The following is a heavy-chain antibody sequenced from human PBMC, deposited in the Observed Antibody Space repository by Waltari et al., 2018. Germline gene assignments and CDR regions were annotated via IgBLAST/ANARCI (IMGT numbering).Heavy chain of an antibody. CDR2: IYTSGST. J-gene: IGHJ4*02. D-gene: IGHD6-6*01. CDR3: ARATPSYSSSSGSYYFDY. V-gene: IGHV4-4*07. Sequence: QVQLQESGPGLVKPSETLSLTCTVSGGSISSYYWSWIRQPAGQGLEWIGRIYTSGSTNYNPSLKSRVTMSVDTSKNQFSLKLSSVTAADTAVYYCARATPSYSSSSGSYYFDYWGQGTLVTVSS. CDR1: GGSISSYY.